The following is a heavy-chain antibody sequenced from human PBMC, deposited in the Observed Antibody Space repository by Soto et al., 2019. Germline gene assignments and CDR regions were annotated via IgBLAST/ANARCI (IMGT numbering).Heavy chain of an antibody. CDR2: VSHHGSAQ. CDR3: AKDVYSSGWYNYFDS. V-gene: IGHV3-30*18. J-gene: IGHJ5*01. Sequence: GGSLRLSCTASGVSLMNYGVHWVRQAPGKGLEWVAMVSHHGSAQYYGGSVRGRFTIPKDDSKDTVYLQMTGLRVEDSGVYYCAKDVYSSGWYNYFDSWGQGTLVTVSS. CDR1: GVSLMNYG. D-gene: IGHD6-19*01.